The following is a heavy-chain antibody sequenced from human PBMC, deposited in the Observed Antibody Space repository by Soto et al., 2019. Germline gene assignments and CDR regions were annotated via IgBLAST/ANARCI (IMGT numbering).Heavy chain of an antibody. D-gene: IGHD6-13*01. CDR1: GGSISSSSYY. CDR2: IYYSGST. Sequence: QLQLQESGPGLVKPSETLSLTCTVSGGSISSSSYYWGWIRQPPGKGLEWIGSIYYSGSTYYNPSLKSRVTISVDTSKNQFSLKLSSVTAADTAVYYCARRGKQQLAPFDYWGQGTLVTVSS. V-gene: IGHV4-39*01. CDR3: ARRGKQQLAPFDY. J-gene: IGHJ4*02.